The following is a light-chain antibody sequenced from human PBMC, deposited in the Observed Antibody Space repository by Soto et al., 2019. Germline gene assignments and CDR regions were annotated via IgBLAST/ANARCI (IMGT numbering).Light chain of an antibody. CDR3: QQSYITPYT. J-gene: IGKJ2*01. CDR1: QSISVH. CDR2: AAS. Sequence: DIQMTQSPSSLSASVGDTVTITCRASQSISVHLNWYQQKGGKVPKLLIYAASNLYSGVPSRFSGSGSETDFALTISSLQPEDFATYYCQQSYITPYTFGQGTRTETK. V-gene: IGKV1-39*01.